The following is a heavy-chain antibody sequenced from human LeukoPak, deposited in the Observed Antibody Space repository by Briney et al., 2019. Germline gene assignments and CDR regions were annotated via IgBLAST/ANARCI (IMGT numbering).Heavy chain of an antibody. Sequence: PGGSLGLSCAASGFTFSSYWMHWVRQAPGKGLVWVSRINSDGSSTSYADSVKGRFTISRDNAKNTLYLQMNSLRAEDTAVYYCARVNSPGWYYYYYGMDVWGQGTTVTVSS. CDR2: INSDGSST. J-gene: IGHJ6*02. CDR1: GFTFSSYW. CDR3: ARVNSPGWYYYYYGMDV. V-gene: IGHV3-74*01. D-gene: IGHD4-23*01.